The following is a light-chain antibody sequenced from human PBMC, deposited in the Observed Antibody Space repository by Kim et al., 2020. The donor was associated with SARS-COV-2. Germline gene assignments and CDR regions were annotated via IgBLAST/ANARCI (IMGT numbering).Light chain of an antibody. CDR3: QQYNNRPT. J-gene: IGKJ1*01. V-gene: IGKV3-15*01. CDR1: QVVSNH. Sequence: SVSPGERATLSCRASQVVSNHLAWYQQKPSQAPRLLICGASTRATGIPVRCSGGGSGTEFTLTISSLQAEDFAVYYCQQYNNRPTFGQGTKVEIK. CDR2: GAS.